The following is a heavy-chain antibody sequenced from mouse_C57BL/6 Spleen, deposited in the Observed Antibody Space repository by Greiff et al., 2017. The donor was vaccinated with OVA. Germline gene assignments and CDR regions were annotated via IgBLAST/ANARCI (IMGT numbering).Heavy chain of an antibody. CDR2: IDLNSGGT. D-gene: IGHD4-1*01. Sequence: VQLQQPGAELVKPGASVKLSCKAPGYPFPSYWMHWVKQRPGRGLEWIGRIDLNSGGTKYNEKFKSKATLTVDKPSSASYMQLSSLTSEVSAVYSCTREGNWAEFDYWGQGTTLTVSS. V-gene: IGHV1-72*01. CDR3: TREGNWAEFDY. CDR1: GYPFPSYW. J-gene: IGHJ2*01.